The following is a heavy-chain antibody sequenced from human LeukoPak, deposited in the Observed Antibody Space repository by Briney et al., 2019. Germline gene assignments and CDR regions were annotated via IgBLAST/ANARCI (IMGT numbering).Heavy chain of an antibody. CDR3: AKDRDYYLVGFFDY. CDR2: ISGSGVTT. D-gene: IGHD3-10*01. V-gene: IGHV3-23*01. J-gene: IGHJ4*02. Sequence: GGSLRLSWAACGFTFSSYAMSWVRQAPGKGLEWVSAISGSGVTTYYADSVKGRFTISRDNSKNTLCLQMNSLRAEDTALYYCAKDRDYYLVGFFDYWGQGTLVTVCS. CDR1: GFTFSSYA.